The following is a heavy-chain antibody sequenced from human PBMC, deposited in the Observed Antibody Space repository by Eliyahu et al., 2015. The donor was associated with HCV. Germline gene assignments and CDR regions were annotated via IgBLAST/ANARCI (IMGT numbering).Heavy chain of an antibody. J-gene: IGHJ6*03. V-gene: IGHV3-30*18. CDR1: XFXFSSYG. CDR2: ISYDGSNK. Sequence: QVQLVESGGGVVQPGRSLXLXCAAXXFXFSSYGMHWVRQAPGKGLXWVAVISYDGSNKYYADSVKGRFTISRDNSKNTLYLQMNSLRAEDTAVYYCAKSAAGVYYYMDVWGKGTTVTVSS. D-gene: IGHD6-13*01. CDR3: AKSAAGVYYYMDV.